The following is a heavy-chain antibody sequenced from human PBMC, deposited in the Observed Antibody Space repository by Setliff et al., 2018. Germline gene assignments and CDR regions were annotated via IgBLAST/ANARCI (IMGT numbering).Heavy chain of an antibody. Sequence: SETLSLTCSVLGDSLSSGTQYWAWIRQPPGKGLEWIGNINYSGSTYYNPSLKSRVTMSVDAPKNQVSLKVTSVTAEDTAVYYCAKVDIDYIMTRDNTWQYFFYMDVWGRGTTVTVSS. CDR3: AKVDIDYIMTRDNTWQYFFYMDV. D-gene: IGHD5-12*01. V-gene: IGHV4-39*01. J-gene: IGHJ6*03. CDR1: GDSLSSGTQY. CDR2: INYSGST.